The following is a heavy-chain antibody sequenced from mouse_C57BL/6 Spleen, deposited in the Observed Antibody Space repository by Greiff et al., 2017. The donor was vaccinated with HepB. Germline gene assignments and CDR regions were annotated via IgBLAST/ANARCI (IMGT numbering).Heavy chain of an antibody. CDR2: IRNKANNHAT. CDR1: GFTFSDAW. D-gene: IGHD2-4*01. J-gene: IGHJ1*03. Sequence: EVQVVESGGGLVQPGGSMKLSCAASGFTFSDAWMDWVRQSPEKGLEWVAEIRNKANNHATYYAESVKGRFTISRDDSKSSVYLQMNSLRAEDTGIYYCTSSYYDYGAESWYFDVWGTGTTVTVSS. V-gene: IGHV6-6*01. CDR3: TSSYYDYGAESWYFDV.